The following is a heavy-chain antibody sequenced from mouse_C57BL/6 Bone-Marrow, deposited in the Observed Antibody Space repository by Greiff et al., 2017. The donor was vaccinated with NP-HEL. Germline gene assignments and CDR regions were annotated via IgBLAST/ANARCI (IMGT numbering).Heavy chain of an antibody. CDR2: ISSGGDYI. D-gene: IGHD4-1*01. CDR3: TRALTGTCFDY. V-gene: IGHV5-9-1*02. Sequence: EVKLVESGEGLVKPGGSLKLSCAASGFTFSSYAMSWVRQTPEKRLEWVAYISSGGDYIYYADPVKGRFTISRDNARNTLYLQRSSLKSEDTAMYYCTRALTGTCFDYWGQGTTLTVSS. J-gene: IGHJ2*01. CDR1: GFTFSSYA.